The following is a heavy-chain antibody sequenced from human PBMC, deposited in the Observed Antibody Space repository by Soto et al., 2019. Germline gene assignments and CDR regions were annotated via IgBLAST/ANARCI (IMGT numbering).Heavy chain of an antibody. CDR3: AKERDIVVVVAPLDY. V-gene: IGHV3-30*18. J-gene: IGHJ4*02. CDR1: GFTFSSYG. CDR2: ISYDGSNK. Sequence: QVQLVESGGGVVQPGRSLRLSCAASGFTFSSYGMHWVRQAPGKWLEWVAVISYDGSNKYYADSVKGRFTISRDNSKNTLYLQMNSLRAEDTAVYYCAKERDIVVVVAPLDYWGQGTLVTVSS. D-gene: IGHD2-15*01.